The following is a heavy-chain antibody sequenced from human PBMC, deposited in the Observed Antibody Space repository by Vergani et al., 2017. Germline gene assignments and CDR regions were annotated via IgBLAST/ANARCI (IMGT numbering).Heavy chain of an antibody. D-gene: IGHD3-9*01. CDR1: GGSITSSSYY. V-gene: IGHV4-39*01. CDR2: IYHSGGA. CDR3: ARTESFILRYFHGAL. J-gene: IGHJ4*02. Sequence: QLHLQESGPGLVKPSETLSLTCTVSGGSITSSSYYLGWIRQPPGKGLELIGNIYHSGGAYYNPSLKGRVTISVDTSKNQFSLEVTSVTAAGTAIYFCARTESFILRYFHGALWGQGTLVTVSS.